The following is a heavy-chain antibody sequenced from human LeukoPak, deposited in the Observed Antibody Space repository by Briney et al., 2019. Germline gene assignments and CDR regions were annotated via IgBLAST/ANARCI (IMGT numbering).Heavy chain of an antibody. CDR2: ISYSGSA. CDR1: GGSVSSGLNK. D-gene: IGHD2-15*01. J-gene: IGHJ5*02. CDR3: AREAECSGGSCYSYGWFDP. V-gene: IGHV4-61*01. Sequence: PSETLSLTCTASGGSVSSGLNKWSWIRQPPGKELEWIGDISYSGSASYNPSLRSRVTISLDTSTNQFSLTLGSVTAADTAVYYCAREAECSGGSCYSYGWFDPWGQGTQVIVSS.